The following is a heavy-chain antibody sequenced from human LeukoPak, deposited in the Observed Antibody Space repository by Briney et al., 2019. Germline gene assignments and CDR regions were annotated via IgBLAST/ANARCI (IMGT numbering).Heavy chain of an antibody. J-gene: IGHJ4*02. Sequence: SVKVSCKASGGTFSSYATSWVRQAPGQGLEWMGGIIPIFGTANYAQEFQGRVTITADESTSTAYMELSSLRSEDTAVYYCARDCSSTSCRRMDYWGQGTLVTVSS. CDR1: GGTFSSYA. V-gene: IGHV1-69*13. CDR2: IIPIFGTA. D-gene: IGHD2-2*01. CDR3: ARDCSSTSCRRMDY.